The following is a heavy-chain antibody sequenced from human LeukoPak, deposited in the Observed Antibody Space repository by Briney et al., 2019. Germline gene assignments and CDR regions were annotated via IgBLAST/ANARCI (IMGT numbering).Heavy chain of an antibody. J-gene: IGHJ6*03. CDR2: IKQDGSEK. CDR1: GFTISSYW. Sequence: GGSLRLSCAASGFTISSYWMSWVRQSPGKGLEWVANIKQDGSEKYYVDSVKGRFTISRDNAKNSLYLQMNSLRAEDTAVYYCARSSGLGGGYYYYMDVWGKGTTVTVSS. V-gene: IGHV3-7*01. CDR3: ARSSGLGGGYYYYMDV. D-gene: IGHD3-16*01.